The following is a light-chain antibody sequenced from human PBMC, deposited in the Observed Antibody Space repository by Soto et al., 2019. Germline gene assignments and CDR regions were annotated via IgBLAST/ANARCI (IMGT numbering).Light chain of an antibody. V-gene: IGLV2-14*01. Sequence: QSALTQPASLSGSPGQSITISCTGTSSDVGGYYYVSFYQHHPGKAPKFMIYGVSNRPSGVSNRFSGSKSGNTASLTISGLQAEDEADYYCVSYTSSVAWVFGTGNKVTVL. CDR3: VSYTSSVAWV. CDR2: GVS. CDR1: SSDVGGYYY. J-gene: IGLJ1*01.